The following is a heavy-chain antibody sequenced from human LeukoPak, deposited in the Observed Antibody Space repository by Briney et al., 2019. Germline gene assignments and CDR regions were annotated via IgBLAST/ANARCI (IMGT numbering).Heavy chain of an antibody. D-gene: IGHD6-13*01. CDR1: GFTFNIYS. CDR3: ARKKMAAAGKGAFDY. J-gene: IGHJ4*02. CDR2: MSSDASSE. Sequence: GGSLRLSCAASGFTFNIYSMYWVRQAPGRGLEWVASMSSDASSEYYADSVKGRVTISRDNSKNMLYLQINSLRAEDTAVYHCARKKMAAAGKGAFDYWGQGTLVTVSS. V-gene: IGHV3-30*04.